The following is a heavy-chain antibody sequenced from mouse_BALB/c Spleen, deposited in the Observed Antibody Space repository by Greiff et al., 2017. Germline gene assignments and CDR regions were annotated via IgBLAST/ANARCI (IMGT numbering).Heavy chain of an antibody. CDR2: IDPENGDT. CDR3: NAGGYYTWFAY. D-gene: IGHD2-3*01. J-gene: IGHJ3*01. Sequence: EVKLMESGAELVRSGASVKLSCTASGFNIKDYYMHWVKQRPEQGLEWIGWIDPENGDTEYAPKFQGKATMTADTSSNTAYLQLSSLTSEDTAVYYCNAGGYYTWFAYWGQGTLVTVSA. V-gene: IGHV14-4*02. CDR1: GFNIKDYY.